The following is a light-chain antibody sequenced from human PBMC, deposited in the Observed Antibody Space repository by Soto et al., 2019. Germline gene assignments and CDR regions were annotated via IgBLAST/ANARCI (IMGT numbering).Light chain of an antibody. CDR2: GAS. Sequence: EIVLTQSPVTLSLSPGERATLSCRASQCVSSSYLAWYQQKPGQAPRLLIYGASSRATGIPDRFSGSGSGTDFPLTISRLEPEDFAVYYCQQYGSSRGTFGQGTKVDIK. CDR1: QCVSSSY. V-gene: IGKV3-20*01. J-gene: IGKJ1*01. CDR3: QQYGSSRGT.